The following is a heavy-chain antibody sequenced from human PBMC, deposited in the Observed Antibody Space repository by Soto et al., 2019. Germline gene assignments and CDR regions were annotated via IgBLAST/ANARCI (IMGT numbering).Heavy chain of an antibody. D-gene: IGHD3-10*01. J-gene: IGHJ4*02. Sequence: GVSLRLSCAASGFTFSSYAMSWFRQAPGKGLEWVSAISGSGGSTYYADSVKGRFTISRDNSKNTLYLQMNSLRAEDTAVYYCAKSLSFVPMGTDDYWGQGTLVTVSS. V-gene: IGHV3-23*01. CDR1: GFTFSSYA. CDR3: AKSLSFVPMGTDDY. CDR2: ISGSGGST.